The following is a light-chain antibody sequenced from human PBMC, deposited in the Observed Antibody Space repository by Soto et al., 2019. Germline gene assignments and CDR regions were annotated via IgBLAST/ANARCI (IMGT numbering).Light chain of an antibody. CDR1: SSNIGGNT. J-gene: IGLJ3*02. CDR3: AACDDSLNGPV. CDR2: SNN. Sequence: QAVVTQPPSASGTPGQSVTISCSGSSSNIGGNTVNWCQHLPGTAPKPLIFSNNQRPSGVPARFSGSKSGTSASLAISGLQSADEADYYCAACDDSLNGPVFGGGTKLTVL. V-gene: IGLV1-44*01.